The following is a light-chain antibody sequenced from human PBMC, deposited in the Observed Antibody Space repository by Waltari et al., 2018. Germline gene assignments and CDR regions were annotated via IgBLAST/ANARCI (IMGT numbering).Light chain of an antibody. CDR3: QQYHSYSLT. CDR2: KAS. Sequence: DIQITQSPSTLSASVGDRVTITFRASQRISSWLAWYQPKPGKAPKLLIYKASTLESGVPSRFSGSGSETEFTLTISSLQPDDFATYYCQQYHSYSLTYGGGTKVEIK. CDR1: QRISSW. J-gene: IGKJ4*01. V-gene: IGKV1-5*03.